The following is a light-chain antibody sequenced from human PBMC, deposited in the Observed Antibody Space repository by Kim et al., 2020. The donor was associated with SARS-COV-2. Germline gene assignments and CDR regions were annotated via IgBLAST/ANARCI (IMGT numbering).Light chain of an antibody. CDR2: DAS. V-gene: IGKV1-33*01. Sequence: DIQMTQSPSSLSASVGDRVTITCQASQDISNYLNWYQQKPGKAPKLLIYDASNLETGVPSRFSASGSGTDFTFTISSLQPEDIGTYYCQQCDNIPLTFGPETKVDIK. CDR3: QQCDNIPLT. J-gene: IGKJ3*01. CDR1: QDISNY.